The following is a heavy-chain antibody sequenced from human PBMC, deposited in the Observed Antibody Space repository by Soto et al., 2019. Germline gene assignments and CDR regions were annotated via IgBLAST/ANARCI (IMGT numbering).Heavy chain of an antibody. J-gene: IGHJ6*02. CDR2: IMPLFNTA. CDR3: ASGKPATFGGVTVYYFYGMDV. CDR1: GGTFNNYA. D-gene: IGHD3-16*02. V-gene: IGHV1-69*01. Sequence: QEQLVQSGAEVKKPGSSVKVSCKASGGTFNNYAFSWGRQAPGQGLEWVGDIMPLFNTANHAQKFQGRVTITADESTSTVYMGLSSLRSDDTAIYYCASGKPATFGGVTVYYFYGMDVWGQGTTVTVSS.